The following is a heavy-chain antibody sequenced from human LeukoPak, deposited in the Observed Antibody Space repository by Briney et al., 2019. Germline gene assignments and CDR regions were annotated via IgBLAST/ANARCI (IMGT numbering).Heavy chain of an antibody. D-gene: IGHD6-13*01. CDR1: GFTFSSYG. V-gene: IGHV3-30*18. Sequence: GGSLRLSCAASGFTFSSYGMHWVRQAPGKGLEWVAVISYDGSNKYYADSVKGRFTISRDNSKNTLYLQMNGLRAEDTAVYYCAKDGPEYSTSWYRFDSWGQGTLVTVSS. CDR2: ISYDGSNK. CDR3: AKDGPEYSTSWYRFDS. J-gene: IGHJ5*01.